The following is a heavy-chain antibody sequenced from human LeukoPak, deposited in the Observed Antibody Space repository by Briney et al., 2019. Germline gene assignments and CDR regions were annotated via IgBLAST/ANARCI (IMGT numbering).Heavy chain of an antibody. V-gene: IGHV4-59*08. CDR2: IYYSGST. J-gene: IGHJ4*02. Sequence: SETLSLTCTVSGGSISSYYWSWIRQPPGKGLEWIGYIYYSGSTNYNPSLKSRVTISVDTSENQFSLKLNSVTAADTAIYFCASGGGYWAFDYWGQGTLVTVPS. CDR1: GGSISSYY. D-gene: IGHD1-26*01. CDR3: ASGGGYWAFDY.